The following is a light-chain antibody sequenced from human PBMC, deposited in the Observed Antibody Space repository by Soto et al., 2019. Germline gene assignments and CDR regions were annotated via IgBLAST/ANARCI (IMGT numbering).Light chain of an antibody. V-gene: IGLV1-40*01. Sequence: QSVLTQPPSVSGAPGQRVTISCTGSSSNIGAGHDVHWYQQVPGTAPKLLVSGNTNRPSGVPDRFSGSNSGTPASLAITGLQAEDEADYYCQSFDSSLNGWVFGGGTKLTVL. CDR3: QSFDSSLNGWV. CDR1: SSNIGAGHD. CDR2: GNT. J-gene: IGLJ3*02.